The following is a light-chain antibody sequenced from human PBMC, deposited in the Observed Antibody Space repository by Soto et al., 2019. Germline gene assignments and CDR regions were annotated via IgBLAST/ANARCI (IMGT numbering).Light chain of an antibody. Sequence: EIVMTQSPATLAVSPGERATLSCRASQSVSSNLAWYQQKPGQAPRLLIYGASTRATGIPARFSGSGSGTEFTLTISSLQSEDFAVYYCQQYKYSPRTVGQGSNVDSK. CDR1: QSVSSN. CDR3: QQYKYSPRT. V-gene: IGKV3-15*01. J-gene: IGKJ1*01. CDR2: GAS.